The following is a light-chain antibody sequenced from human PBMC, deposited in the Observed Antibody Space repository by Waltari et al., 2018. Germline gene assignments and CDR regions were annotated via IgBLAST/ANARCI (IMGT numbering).Light chain of an antibody. J-gene: IGKJ2*01. CDR1: QSISDY. Sequence: DIHMPQYRSSRSASVGDRVTIICRASQSISDYLNWYQQKPGKAPKLLIYSASILRSGVPSKFSGSGSGTDFTLTISSLQPEDFATYFCQQSYDSPTTFGQGTKLEI. CDR2: SAS. CDR3: QQSYDSPTT. V-gene: IGKV1-39*01.